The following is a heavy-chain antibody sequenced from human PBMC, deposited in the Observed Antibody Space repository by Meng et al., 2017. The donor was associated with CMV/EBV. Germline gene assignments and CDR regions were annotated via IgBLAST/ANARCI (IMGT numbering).Heavy chain of an antibody. CDR1: TFTFRTYA. V-gene: IGHV3-30-3*01. J-gene: IGHJ6*02. CDR2: MSYDGSNK. Sequence: GGSLRLSCTSSTFTFRTYAMHWVRQAPGKGLEWVAVMSYDGSNKYYADSVKGRFTISRDNSNNTLFLQMNSLRGEDTAVYYCARRRGFGKDFYYAMDVWGQGTTVTVSS. D-gene: IGHD3-10*01. CDR3: ARRRGFGKDFYYAMDV.